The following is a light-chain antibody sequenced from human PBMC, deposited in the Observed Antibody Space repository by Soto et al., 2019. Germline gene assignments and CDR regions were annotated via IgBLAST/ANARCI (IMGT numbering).Light chain of an antibody. Sequence: QSALTQPASVSGSPGQSITISCTGTSSDVGGYNYVSWYQQHPGKAPKLMFYDVSNRPSGVSNRFSGSKSGNTASQTIPGLQAEGDAYYYQSSYTNSSNRDLGIGTQGTV. CDR2: DVS. V-gene: IGLV2-14*01. CDR3: SSYTNSSNRD. CDR1: SSDVGGYNY. J-gene: IGLJ1*01.